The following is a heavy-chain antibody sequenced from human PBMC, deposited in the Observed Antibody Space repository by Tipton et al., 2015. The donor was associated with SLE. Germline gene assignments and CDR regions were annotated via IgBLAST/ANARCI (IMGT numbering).Heavy chain of an antibody. J-gene: IGHJ6*03. CDR3: AKEEGFLEWGTYYYYKDV. CDR1: GFTFSSYW. CDR2: IKQDGSEK. D-gene: IGHD3-3*01. Sequence: GSLRLSCAASGFTFSSYWMSWVRQAPGKGLEWVANIKQDGSEKYYVDSVKGRFTISRDNAKNSLYLQMNSLRAEDTAVYYCAKEEGFLEWGTYYYYKDVWGKGTTVTVSS. V-gene: IGHV3-7*01.